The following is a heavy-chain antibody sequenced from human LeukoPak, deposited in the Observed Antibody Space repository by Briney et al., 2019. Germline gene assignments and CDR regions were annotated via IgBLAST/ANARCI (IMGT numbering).Heavy chain of an antibody. J-gene: IGHJ4*02. V-gene: IGHV1-2*06. CDR2: INPNSGGT. CDR1: GYTFTVYY. CDR3: ARAFTMVRGVIIGPTYY. Sequence: ASVKVSCKASGYTFTVYYMHWVRQAPGQGLEWMGRINPNSGGTNYAQKFQGRVTMTRGTSISTAYMELSRLRSDDTAVYYCARAFTMVRGVIIGPTYYWGQGTLVTVSS. D-gene: IGHD3-10*01.